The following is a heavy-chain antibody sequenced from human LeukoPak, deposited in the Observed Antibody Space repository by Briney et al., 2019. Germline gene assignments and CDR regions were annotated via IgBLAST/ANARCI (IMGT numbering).Heavy chain of an antibody. J-gene: IGHJ4*02. Sequence: GSLRLSCTASGFTFINYSMNWVRQAPGKGLEWIGEINHSGSTNYNPSLKSRVTISVDTSKNQFSLKLSSVTAADTAVYYCARGLRQLVRSWHYWGQGTLITVSS. CDR1: GFTFINYS. V-gene: IGHV4-34*01. CDR3: ARGLRQLVRSWHY. D-gene: IGHD6-6*01. CDR2: INHSGST.